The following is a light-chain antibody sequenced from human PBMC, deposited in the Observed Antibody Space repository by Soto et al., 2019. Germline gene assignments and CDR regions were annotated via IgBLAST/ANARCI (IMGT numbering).Light chain of an antibody. CDR2: EVT. Sequence: QSALTQPASVSGSPGQSITISCTGTSSDVGGYNYVSWYQQHPGKAPKLVIYEVTKRPSGVSNRFSGSKSGNTASLTISGLQAEDETDCYCSSYTSTNHVVFGGGTKLTVL. J-gene: IGLJ2*01. CDR1: SSDVGGYNY. CDR3: SSYTSTNHVV. V-gene: IGLV2-14*01.